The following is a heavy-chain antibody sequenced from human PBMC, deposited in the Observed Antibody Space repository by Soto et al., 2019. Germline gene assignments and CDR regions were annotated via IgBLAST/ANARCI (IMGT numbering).Heavy chain of an antibody. V-gene: IGHV1-69*01. D-gene: IGHD6-19*01. Sequence: QVQLVQSGAEVKKPGSSVTVSCKASGGTFSSYAISWVRQAPGQGLEWMGGIIPIFGTANYAQKFQGRVTITADESTSTAYMELSSLRSEDTAVYYCARDLRPGSSGQYYFDYWGQGTLVTVSS. J-gene: IGHJ4*02. CDR3: ARDLRPGSSGQYYFDY. CDR2: IIPIFGTA. CDR1: GGTFSSYA.